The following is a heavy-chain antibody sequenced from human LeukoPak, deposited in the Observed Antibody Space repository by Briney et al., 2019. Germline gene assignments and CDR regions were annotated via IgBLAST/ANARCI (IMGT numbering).Heavy chain of an antibody. CDR2: IYYSGST. Sequence: SETLSLTCTVSGGSISGHYWSWIRQPPGKGLEWIGYIYYSGSTNYNPSLKSRVTISVDTSKNQFSLKLSSVTAADTAVYYCARSGYCSSTSCWGWFDPWGQGTLVTVSS. CDR3: ARSGYCSSTSCWGWFDP. D-gene: IGHD2-2*01. V-gene: IGHV4-59*11. CDR1: GGSISGHY. J-gene: IGHJ5*02.